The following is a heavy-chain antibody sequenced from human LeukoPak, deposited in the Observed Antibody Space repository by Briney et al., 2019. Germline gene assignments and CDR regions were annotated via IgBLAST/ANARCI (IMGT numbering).Heavy chain of an antibody. D-gene: IGHD1-14*01. CDR1: GGSISSGDYY. Sequence: KPSQTLSLTCTVSGGSISSGDYYWSWIRQPPGKGLEWIGYIYYSGSTYYNPSLKSRVTISVDTSKNQFSLKVTSVTAADTAVYYCAKGGPEASAGLSWFDPWGQGTLVTVSS. CDR2: IYYSGST. V-gene: IGHV4-30-4*08. CDR3: AKGGPEASAGLSWFDP. J-gene: IGHJ5*02.